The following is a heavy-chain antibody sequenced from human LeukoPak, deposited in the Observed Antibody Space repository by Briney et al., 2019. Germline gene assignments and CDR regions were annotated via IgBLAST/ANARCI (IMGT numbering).Heavy chain of an antibody. D-gene: IGHD3-9*01. Sequence: GGSLRLSCAASGCTVSSNHMSWVRQAPGKGLEWVSVIYSGGSTYYADSVKGRFTISRDNSKNTLYLQMNSLRAEDTAVYYCARVIVTGYYDAFDIWGQGTMVTVSS. J-gene: IGHJ3*02. CDR1: GCTVSSNH. CDR3: ARVIVTGYYDAFDI. CDR2: IYSGGST. V-gene: IGHV3-53*01.